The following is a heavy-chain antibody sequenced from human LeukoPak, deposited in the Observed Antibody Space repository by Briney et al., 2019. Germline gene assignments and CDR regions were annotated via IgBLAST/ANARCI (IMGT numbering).Heavy chain of an antibody. V-gene: IGHV4-59*01. J-gene: IGHJ4*02. Sequence: SETLSLTCTVSGGSISSYYWSWIRQPPGKGLEWIGNIYYSGSTNYNPSLKSRVTISLDTSKKQFSLKLSSVTAADTAVYYCARAPGHSYGTGGYYFDYWGQGTLVTVSS. CDR1: GGSISSYY. CDR2: IYYSGST. CDR3: ARAPGHSYGTGGYYFDY. D-gene: IGHD5-18*01.